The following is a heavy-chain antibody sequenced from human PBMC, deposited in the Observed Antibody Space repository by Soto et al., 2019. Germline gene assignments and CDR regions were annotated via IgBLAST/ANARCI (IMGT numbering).Heavy chain of an antibody. J-gene: IGHJ6*01. D-gene: IGHD1-26*01. V-gene: IGHV4-39*01. CDR1: GGSISSTKNY. CDR2: ISYTGST. CDR3: SRRFSLGAGKYGADV. Sequence: SETLSLTCTVSGGSISSTKNYWGWSRQPPGKGRERFGTISYTGSTYYNPSLNGRVIISAGTSKNQFSLKLSSLTAADTAVYYCSRRFSLGAGKYGADVWGDGSMVTVSA.